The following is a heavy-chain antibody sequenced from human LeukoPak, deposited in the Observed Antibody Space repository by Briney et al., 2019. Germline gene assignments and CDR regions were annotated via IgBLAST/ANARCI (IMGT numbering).Heavy chain of an antibody. V-gene: IGHV3-9*01. Sequence: GGSLRLSCVASGFKFYDYAMHWVRQAPGKGLEWVSGLSWHSGSIGYADSVKGRFIISRDNAKNSLYLEMNSLRPEDSALYYCAKETKVGENLYYFDYWGRGTLVTVSS. CDR1: GFKFYDYA. D-gene: IGHD1-26*01. J-gene: IGHJ4*02. CDR2: LSWHSGSI. CDR3: AKETKVGENLYYFDY.